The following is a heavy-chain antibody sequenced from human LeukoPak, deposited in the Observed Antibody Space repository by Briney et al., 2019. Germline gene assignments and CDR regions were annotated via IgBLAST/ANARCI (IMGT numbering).Heavy chain of an antibody. Sequence: SQTLSLTCAVSGDSISSGDYSWSWIRQPPGKGLEWIGYIYHDGSTYYNPSLKSRVTISVDRSKNQFSLVLTSVTAADAAMYYCGSPGAYTYGFDYRGQGGLVTVAS. D-gene: IGHD5-18*01. CDR1: GDSISSGDYS. V-gene: IGHV4-30-2*01. CDR3: GSPGAYTYGFDY. J-gene: IGHJ4*02. CDR2: IYHDGST.